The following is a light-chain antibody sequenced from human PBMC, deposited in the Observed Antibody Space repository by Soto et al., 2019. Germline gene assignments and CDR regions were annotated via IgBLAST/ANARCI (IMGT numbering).Light chain of an antibody. V-gene: IGKV3-15*01. CDR3: QQYNNWPPVK. CDR1: QSVSSN. Sequence: EIVMTQSPATLSVSPVERATLSCRASQSVSSNLACYQQKPGQAPRLLIYGASTRATGIPARFSGSGSGTEFTLTISSLQSEDFAVYYCQQYNNWPPVKFGQGTKVDIK. CDR2: GAS. J-gene: IGKJ1*01.